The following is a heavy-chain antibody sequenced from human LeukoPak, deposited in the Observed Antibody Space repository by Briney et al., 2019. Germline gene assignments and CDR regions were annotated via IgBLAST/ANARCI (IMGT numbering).Heavy chain of an antibody. D-gene: IGHD3-16*01. CDR1: GFTFDDYA. CDR2: ISWNSGSI. Sequence: GGSLRLSCAASGFTFDDYAMHWVRQAPGKGLEWVSGISWNSGSIGYADSVKGRFTISRDNAKNSLYLQMNSLRAEDTALYCCAKGPMITFGGVRGYFDYWGQGTLVTVSS. CDR3: AKGPMITFGGVRGYFDY. V-gene: IGHV3-9*01. J-gene: IGHJ4*02.